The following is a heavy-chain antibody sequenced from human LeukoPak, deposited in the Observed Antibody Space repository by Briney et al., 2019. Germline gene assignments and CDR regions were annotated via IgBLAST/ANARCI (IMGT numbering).Heavy chain of an antibody. J-gene: IGHJ3*02. D-gene: IGHD2-15*01. CDR3: ATTSQYCSGGSCYFDGFDI. Sequence: PGESLKISCNGSGYSFTSYWIDRVRQMPGKGLEWMGIIYPGDSDTRNSPSFQGQVTISADKSISTAYLQWSSLKASDTAMYYCATTSQYCSGGSCYFDGFDIWGQGTMVTVSS. V-gene: IGHV5-51*01. CDR1: GYSFTSYW. CDR2: IYPGDSDT.